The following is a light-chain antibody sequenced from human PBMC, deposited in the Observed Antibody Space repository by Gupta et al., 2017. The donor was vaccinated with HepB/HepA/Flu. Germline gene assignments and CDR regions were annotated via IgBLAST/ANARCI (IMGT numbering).Light chain of an antibody. Sequence: EIVMTQSPATLSVSPGERATLSCRASQSVSSNLAWYQRRPGQAPRLLIYDASTRATGIPDRFSGSGSETDFTLTISSLQYEDFAFYYCQQDSPLWTFGQGTKVEIK. CDR2: DAS. CDR1: QSVSSN. V-gene: IGKV3-15*01. CDR3: QQDSPLWT. J-gene: IGKJ1*01.